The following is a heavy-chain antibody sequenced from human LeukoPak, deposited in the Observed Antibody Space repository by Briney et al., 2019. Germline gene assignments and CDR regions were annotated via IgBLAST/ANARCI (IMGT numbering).Heavy chain of an antibody. CDR3: ARLSPRIAARRPIYYFDY. CDR2: IIPIFGTA. CDR1: GGTFSSYA. D-gene: IGHD6-6*01. J-gene: IGHJ4*02. V-gene: IGHV1-69*13. Sequence: ASVKVSCKASGGTFSSYAISWVRQAPGQGLEWMGGIIPIFGTANYAQKFQGRVTITADESTSTAYMELSSLRSEDTAVYYCARLSPRIAARRPIYYFDYWGQGTLVTVSS.